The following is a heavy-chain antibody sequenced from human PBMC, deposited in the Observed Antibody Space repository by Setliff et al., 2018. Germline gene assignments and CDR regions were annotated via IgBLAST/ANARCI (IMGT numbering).Heavy chain of an antibody. CDR3: ARDPVKQLVNWFDP. V-gene: IGHV4-38-2*01. Sequence: PSETLSLTCAVSGFSISSGYYWGWIRQPPGKGLEWIVNIHHSGKAYYNPSLKRRATISLDTSKNQFSLKLNSVTAADTAVYYCARDPVKQLVNWFDPWGQGTLVTVSS. D-gene: IGHD3-10*01. CDR1: GFSISSGYY. CDR2: IHHSGKA. J-gene: IGHJ5*02.